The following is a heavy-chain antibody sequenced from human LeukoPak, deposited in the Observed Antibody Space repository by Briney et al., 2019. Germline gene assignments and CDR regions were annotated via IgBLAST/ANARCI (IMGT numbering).Heavy chain of an antibody. V-gene: IGHV4-31*03. Sequence: PSETLSLTCTVSGGSISSGGYYWSWIRQHPGTGLEWIGYIYCSGSTYYNPSLKSRVTISVDTSKNQFSLKLSSVTAADTAVYYCARGADSSGGGCYPGNWFDPWGQGTLVTVSS. J-gene: IGHJ5*02. CDR2: IYCSGST. CDR3: ARGADSSGGGCYPGNWFDP. D-gene: IGHD2-15*01. CDR1: GGSISSGGYY.